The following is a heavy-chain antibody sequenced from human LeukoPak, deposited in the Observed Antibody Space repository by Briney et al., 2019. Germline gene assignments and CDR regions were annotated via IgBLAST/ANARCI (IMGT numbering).Heavy chain of an antibody. CDR2: INQDGGVQ. J-gene: IGHJ5*02. Sequence: GGSLRLSCAASGFTFSSHWMNWVRQAPGKGLVWVANINQDGGVQYYVDSVKGRFTISRDNAENSLYLQMNSLRAEDTAVYYCARGMTVAANWFDPWGQGTLVTVSS. CDR3: ARGMTVAANWFDP. D-gene: IGHD6-19*01. V-gene: IGHV3-7*04. CDR1: GFTFSSHW.